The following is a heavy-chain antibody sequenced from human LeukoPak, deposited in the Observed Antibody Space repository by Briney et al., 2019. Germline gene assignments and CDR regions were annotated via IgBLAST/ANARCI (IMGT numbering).Heavy chain of an antibody. CDR1: GGSFSGYY. Sequence: SETLSLTCAVYGGSFSGYYWNWIRQPPGKGLEWIGEINHSGSTNYNPSLKSRVTISIDTSKNQFSLRLSSVTAADTAVYYCARLQYCSGTSCYWFDPWGQGTLVTVSS. D-gene: IGHD2-2*01. V-gene: IGHV4-34*01. CDR2: INHSGST. CDR3: ARLQYCSGTSCYWFDP. J-gene: IGHJ5*02.